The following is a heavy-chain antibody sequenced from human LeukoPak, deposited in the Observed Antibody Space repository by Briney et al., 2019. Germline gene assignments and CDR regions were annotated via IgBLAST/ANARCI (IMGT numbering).Heavy chain of an antibody. CDR3: ARARVVTKWIDY. CDR2: IKQDGSGK. Sequence: PGGSLRLSCAASEFTFSSYWMSWVRQAPGKGLEWVANIKQDGSGKYYVDSVKGRFTISRDNAKNSLYLQMNSLRAEDTAVYYCARARVVTKWIDYWGQGTLVTVSS. J-gene: IGHJ4*02. D-gene: IGHD2-21*02. CDR1: EFTFSSYW. V-gene: IGHV3-7*03.